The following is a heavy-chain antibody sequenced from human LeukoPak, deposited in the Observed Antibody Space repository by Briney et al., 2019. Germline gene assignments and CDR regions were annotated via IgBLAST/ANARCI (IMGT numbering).Heavy chain of an antibody. CDR2: IYYSGST. CDR3: ARASGSYSAYYFDY. J-gene: IGHJ4*02. D-gene: IGHD1-26*01. Sequence: SETLSLTCTVSGGSISSSSYYWGWIRQPPGKGLEWIGYIYYSGSTDYNPSLRSRVTILVDTSKNQFSLKLSSVTAADTAVYYCARASGSYSAYYFDYWGQGTLVTVSS. V-gene: IGHV4-39*07. CDR1: GGSISSSSYY.